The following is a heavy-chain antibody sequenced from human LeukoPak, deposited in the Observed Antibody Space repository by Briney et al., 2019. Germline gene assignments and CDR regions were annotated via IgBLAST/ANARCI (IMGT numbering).Heavy chain of an antibody. CDR3: ARNLVY. J-gene: IGHJ4*02. V-gene: IGHV4-34*01. D-gene: IGHD2-8*02. Sequence: SETLSLTCAIYSGSFSGYHWTWIRQPPGKGLEWIGEIHPRGSTTYNPSLKSRVAISVDTSKNQFSLNLNSVTAADTAVYYCARNLVYWGQGTLVTVSS. CDR1: SGSFSGYH. CDR2: IHPRGST.